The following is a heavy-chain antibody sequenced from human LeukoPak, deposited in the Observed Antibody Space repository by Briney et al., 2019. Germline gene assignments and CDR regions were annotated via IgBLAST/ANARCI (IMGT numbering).Heavy chain of an antibody. J-gene: IGHJ4*02. V-gene: IGHV3-48*03. CDR2: ISSSGSTI. CDR3: ASNGLSGGFDY. D-gene: IGHD3-16*01. Sequence: GGSLRLSCAASGFTFSSYVMIWVRQAPGKGLEWVSYISSSGSTIYYADSVKGRFTISRDNAKNSLYLQMNSLRAEDTAVYYCASNGLSGGFDYWGQGTLVTVSS. CDR1: GFTFSSYV.